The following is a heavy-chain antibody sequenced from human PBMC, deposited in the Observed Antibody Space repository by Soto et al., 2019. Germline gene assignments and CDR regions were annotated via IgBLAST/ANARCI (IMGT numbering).Heavy chain of an antibody. D-gene: IGHD3-9*01. J-gene: IGHJ4*02. Sequence: EVQLAESGGGLVQPGGSLRLSCAASGFSFSLFWMSWVRQTPGKGLEWVANINEDGSEKFFADSVKGRFTISRDNAKNSLYLEMNSLRQEDTALYYCVRDTSSGWHLKDHWGQGVQVSVSS. CDR2: INEDGSEK. CDR1: GFSFSLFW. CDR3: VRDTSSGWHLKDH. V-gene: IGHV3-7*03.